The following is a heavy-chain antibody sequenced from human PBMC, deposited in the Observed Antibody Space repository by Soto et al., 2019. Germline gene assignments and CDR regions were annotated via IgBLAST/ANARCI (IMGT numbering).Heavy chain of an antibody. CDR3: AKGSFGFDY. CDR2: ISKSGDST. J-gene: IGHJ4*02. D-gene: IGHD3-10*01. V-gene: IGHV3-23*01. Sequence: EVQLLESGGGLVQPGGSLRLSCAAAGVTFTSYAMTWVRQVPGEGLQWVSSISKSGDSTYYADSVKGRFTTSRDNSKNTLYLQMNSLRAEDTAIYYCAKGSFGFDYWGQGTLVIVSS. CDR1: GVTFTSYA.